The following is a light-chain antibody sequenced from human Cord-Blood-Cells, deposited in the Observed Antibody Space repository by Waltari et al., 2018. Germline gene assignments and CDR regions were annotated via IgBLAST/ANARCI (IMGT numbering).Light chain of an antibody. CDR2: AAS. CDR1: QGISNY. Sequence: DIQMNQSPSSLSASVGDRVTITCRASQGISNYLAWYQQKPGRVPKLLIYAASTLQSGVPSRFSGSGSGTDFTLTISSLQSEVFATYYCLKYNSAPFTFGPGTKVDIK. J-gene: IGKJ3*01. CDR3: LKYNSAPFT. V-gene: IGKV1-27*01.